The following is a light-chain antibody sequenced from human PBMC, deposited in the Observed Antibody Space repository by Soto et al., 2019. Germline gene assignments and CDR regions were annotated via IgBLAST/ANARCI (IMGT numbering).Light chain of an antibody. V-gene: IGLV2-14*01. CDR2: DVS. CDR3: SSYTGSSTYVV. J-gene: IGLJ2*01. CDR1: SSDVGGYNY. Sequence: QSALTQPASVSGSPGQSITISCTGTSSDVGGYNYVSWYQQHPGKAPKLMIYDVSNRPSGVXXXXSGSKSANTASLTISGXXXEXXXXXXXSSYTGSSTYVVFGGGTKLTVL.